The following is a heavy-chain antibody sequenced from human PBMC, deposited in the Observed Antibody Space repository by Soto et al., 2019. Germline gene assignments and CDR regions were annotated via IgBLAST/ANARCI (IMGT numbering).Heavy chain of an antibody. Sequence: GGSLRLSCAASGFTFSSYGMHWVRQAPGKGLEWVAVIWYDGSNKYYADSVKGRFTISRDNSKNTLYLQMNSLRAEDTAVYYCARSVRPTDYYYGMDVWGQWTTVTVSS. V-gene: IGHV3-33*01. CDR3: ARSVRPTDYYYGMDV. CDR2: IWYDGSNK. D-gene: IGHD6-6*01. J-gene: IGHJ6*02. CDR1: GFTFSSYG.